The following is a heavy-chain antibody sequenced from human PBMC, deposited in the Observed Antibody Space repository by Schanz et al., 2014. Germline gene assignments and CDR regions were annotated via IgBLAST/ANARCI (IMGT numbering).Heavy chain of an antibody. CDR3: ATMWGYCTATACQILEVLDV. V-gene: IGHV1-69*04. CDR2: IIPILGIA. J-gene: IGHJ3*01. Sequence: QGQLVQSGPEVKEPGASVKVSCEASRYTFSSYGITWVRQAPGQGLEWMGRIIPILGIANYAQKFQGRVTITADRSTSTAYMELSSLRSEDTAVYYCATMWGYCTATACQILEVLDVWGQGTMVTVSS. D-gene: IGHD2-8*02. CDR1: RYTFSSYG.